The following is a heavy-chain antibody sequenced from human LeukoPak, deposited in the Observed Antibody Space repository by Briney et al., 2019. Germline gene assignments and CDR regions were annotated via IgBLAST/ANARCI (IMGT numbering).Heavy chain of an antibody. CDR1: GFTFSSYS. Sequence: GGSLRLSCAASGFTFSSYSMNWVRQAPGKGLEWVSSISSSSSYIYYADSVKGRFTLSSDNAKNSLYLPMNSLGAEDTAVYYCARTLDYGDSGFDYWGQGTLVTVSS. CDR3: ARTLDYGDSGFDY. V-gene: IGHV3-21*01. CDR2: ISSSSSYI. D-gene: IGHD4-17*01. J-gene: IGHJ4*02.